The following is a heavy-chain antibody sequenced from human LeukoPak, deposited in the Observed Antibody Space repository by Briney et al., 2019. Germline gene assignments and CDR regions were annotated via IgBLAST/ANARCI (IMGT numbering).Heavy chain of an antibody. CDR2: IDWDDDK. CDR3: TRIGFFYDSSGYSGAFDI. V-gene: IGHV2-70*04. D-gene: IGHD3-22*01. Sequence: SGPALVKPTQTLTLTCTFSGISLSTSGMRVSWIRQPPGKALEWLARIDWDDDKLYSTSLKTRLTISKDTSKNQVVLTMTNMDPVDTATYYCTRIGFFYDSSGYSGAFDIWGQGTMVIASS. CDR1: GISLSTSGMR. J-gene: IGHJ3*02.